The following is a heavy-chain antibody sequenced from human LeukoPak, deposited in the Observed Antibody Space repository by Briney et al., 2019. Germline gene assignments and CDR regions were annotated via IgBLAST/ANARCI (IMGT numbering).Heavy chain of an antibody. CDR3: ARSTGDGYNFPYYYGMDV. J-gene: IGHJ6*02. D-gene: IGHD5-24*01. CDR2: IWYDGSNK. CDR1: GFTFSSYG. Sequence: GGSLRLSCAASGFTFSSYGMHWVRQAPGKGLEWVAVIWYDGSNKYYADSVKGRFTISRDNSKNTLYLQMNSLRAEDTAVYYCARSTGDGYNFPYYYGMDVWGQGTTVTVSS. V-gene: IGHV3-33*01.